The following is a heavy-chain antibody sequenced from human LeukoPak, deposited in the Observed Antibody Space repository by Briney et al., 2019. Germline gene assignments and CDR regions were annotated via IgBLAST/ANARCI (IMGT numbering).Heavy chain of an antibody. CDR1: GFTFSSYW. Sequence: GGSLRLSCAASGFTFSSYWMHWVRQAPGKGLVWVAHINSDGSSTSYADSVKGRFTISRDNAKNTLYVQMNSLRAEDTAVYYCASGRSYGSGSSPYGMDVWGKGTTVTVSS. CDR2: INSDGSST. CDR3: ASGRSYGSGSSPYGMDV. D-gene: IGHD3-10*01. V-gene: IGHV3-74*01. J-gene: IGHJ6*04.